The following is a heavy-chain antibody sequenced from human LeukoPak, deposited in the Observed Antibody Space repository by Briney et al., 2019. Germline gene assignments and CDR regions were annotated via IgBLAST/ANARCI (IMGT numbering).Heavy chain of an antibody. J-gene: IGHJ4*02. D-gene: IGHD6-19*01. V-gene: IGHV4-34*01. CDR2: INHSGST. CDR1: GGSFSGYY. CDR3: ARGHSSGWYLSRSGIDY. Sequence: SETLSLTCAVYGGSFSGYYWSWIRQPPGTGLEWIGEINHSGSTNYNPSLKSRVTISVDTSKNQFSLKLSSVTAADTAVYYCARGHSSGWYLSRSGIDYWGQGTLVTVSS.